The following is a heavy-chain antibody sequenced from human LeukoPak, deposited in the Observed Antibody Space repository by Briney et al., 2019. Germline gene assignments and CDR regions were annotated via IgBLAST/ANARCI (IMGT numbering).Heavy chain of an antibody. CDR3: ARLYDILTAIDY. D-gene: IGHD3-9*01. CDR2: IYYSGST. V-gene: IGHV4-39*01. CDR1: GGSISSSGVY. Sequence: SETLSLTCTVSGGSISSSGVYWGWIRQPPGKGLEWIASIYYSGSTYYNPSLESRVTIAADTSKNQFSLKLSSVTAADTAVYYWARLYDILTAIDYWGQGTLVTVSS. J-gene: IGHJ4*02.